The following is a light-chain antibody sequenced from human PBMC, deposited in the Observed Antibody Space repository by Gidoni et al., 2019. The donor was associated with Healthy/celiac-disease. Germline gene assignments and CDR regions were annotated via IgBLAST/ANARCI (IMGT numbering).Light chain of an antibody. Sequence: ITMTQSPSSLSASVGDRVTITCRASQSISSYLNWYQQKPGKAPKLLIYAASSLQSGVPSRFSCSGSGTDFTLTISSLQPEDVATYHCQQGYSTRPSFGQGTKLEIK. CDR3: QQGYSTRPS. CDR1: QSISSY. V-gene: IGKV1-39*01. CDR2: AAS. J-gene: IGKJ2*03.